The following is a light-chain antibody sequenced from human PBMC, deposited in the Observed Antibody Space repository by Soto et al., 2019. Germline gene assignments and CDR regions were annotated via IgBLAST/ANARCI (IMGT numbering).Light chain of an antibody. V-gene: IGLV1-47*01. Sequence: QPVLTQPPSASGTPGQRVTISCPGSSSNIGSNYVYWYQQLPGTAPKLLIYRNNQRPSGVPDRFSGSKSGTSASLAISGLRSEDEADYYCAAWDDSLSGRYVFGTGTKLTVL. CDR1: SSNIGSNY. CDR3: AAWDDSLSGRYV. J-gene: IGLJ1*01. CDR2: RNN.